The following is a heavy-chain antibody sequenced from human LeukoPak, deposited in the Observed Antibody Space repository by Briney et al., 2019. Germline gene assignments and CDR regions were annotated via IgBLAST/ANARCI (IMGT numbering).Heavy chain of an antibody. CDR2: INHSGST. CDR3: ARVQDFETRGYYLGY. CDR1: GGSFSDYY. J-gene: IGHJ4*01. D-gene: IGHD3-22*01. V-gene: IGHV4-34*01. Sequence: SETLSLTCAAYGGSFSDYYWNWIRQPPGKGLEWIGEINHSGSTNYNPSLKSRVTMSVDTFKTQFSLTLSSVTAADTAVYYCARVQDFETRGYYLGYWGHGTLVTVSS.